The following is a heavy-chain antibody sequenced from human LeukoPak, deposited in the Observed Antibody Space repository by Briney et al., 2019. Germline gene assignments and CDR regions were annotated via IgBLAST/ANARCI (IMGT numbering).Heavy chain of an antibody. V-gene: IGHV1-69*05. CDR1: GGSFSSEA. D-gene: IGHD2-15*01. CDR3: GRKAGDCGGGSCYSIDY. Sequence: GASVKVSCKAFGGSFSSEAISWVRQAPGQGLEWMGGIIPIFGTANYAHKFQGRVTITTDESTSTAYMEVSSLRSEDTAVYYCGRKAGDCGGGSCYSIDYWGQGTLVTVSS. CDR2: IIPIFGTA. J-gene: IGHJ4*02.